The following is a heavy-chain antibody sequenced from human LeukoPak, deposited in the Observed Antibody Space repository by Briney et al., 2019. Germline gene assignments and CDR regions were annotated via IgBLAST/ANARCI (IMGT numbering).Heavy chain of an antibody. J-gene: IGHJ4*02. D-gene: IGHD3-22*01. CDR3: ARVTYYDSSGYPDY. CDR1: GFTVSSNY. Sequence: PGGSLRLSCAASGFTVSSNYMSWVRQAPGKGLEWVSVIYSGGSTYYADSVKGRLTISRDNSKNTLYLQMNSLRAEDTAVYYCARVTYYDSSGYPDYWGQGTLVTVSS. CDR2: IYSGGST. V-gene: IGHV3-66*01.